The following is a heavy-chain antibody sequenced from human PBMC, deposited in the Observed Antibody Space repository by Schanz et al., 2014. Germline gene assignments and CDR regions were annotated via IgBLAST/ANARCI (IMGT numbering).Heavy chain of an antibody. Sequence: EVRLVESGGGLVKPGGSLRLSCAASGFAFSTSSMNWVRQAPGKGLEWVSSISGDSDYIYYADSVKGRFTNSRDNAKRSLYLRMNRMRVDDTAVYYCAPPRVGNSSGFDFWGQGSLVTVSS. D-gene: IGHD3-22*01. CDR3: APPRVGNSSGFDF. CDR1: GFAFSTSS. J-gene: IGHJ4*02. V-gene: IGHV3-21*01. CDR2: ISGDSDYI.